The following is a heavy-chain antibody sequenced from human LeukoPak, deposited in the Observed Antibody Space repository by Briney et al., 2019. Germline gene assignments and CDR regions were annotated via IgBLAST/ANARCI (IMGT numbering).Heavy chain of an antibody. J-gene: IGHJ5*02. CDR1: GFTFTSYA. Sequence: PGASLRLSCAASGFTFTSYALDWVRQAPGKGLEWISVISGDGESTHYADSVKGRFTISRDNSKNTLYLQMNSLRAEDTAVYYCATGYSSGRGVTWGQGTLVTVSS. CDR2: ISGDGEST. V-gene: IGHV3-23*01. D-gene: IGHD3-22*01. CDR3: ATGYSSGRGVT.